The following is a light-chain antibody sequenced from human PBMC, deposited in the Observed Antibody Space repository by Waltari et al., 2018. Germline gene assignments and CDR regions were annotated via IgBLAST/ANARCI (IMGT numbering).Light chain of an antibody. CDR1: QSVSNN. V-gene: IGKV3-15*01. Sequence: EVVMTQSPVTLSVSPGERATLSCRASQSVSNNLAWYQHKPGQAPRLVMYDASTRASGPPARFSGTGAGREFTLTINSLQSEDVAIYYCQQYSNWPPWTFGQGTTVEIK. J-gene: IGKJ1*01. CDR2: DAS. CDR3: QQYSNWPPWT.